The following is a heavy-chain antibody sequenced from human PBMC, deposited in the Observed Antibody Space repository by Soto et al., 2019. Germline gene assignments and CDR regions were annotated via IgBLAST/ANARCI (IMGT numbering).Heavy chain of an antibody. CDR3: AKDCSSTSCLDY. D-gene: IGHD2-2*01. V-gene: IGHV1-46*01. CDR2: INPSGGST. Sequence: ASVKVSCKAPGYTFTSYYMHWVRQAPGQGLEWMGIINPSGGSTSYAQKFQGRVTMTRDTSTSTVYMELSSLRSEDTAVYYCAKDCSSTSCLDYWGQGTLVTVSS. CDR1: GYTFTSYY. J-gene: IGHJ4*02.